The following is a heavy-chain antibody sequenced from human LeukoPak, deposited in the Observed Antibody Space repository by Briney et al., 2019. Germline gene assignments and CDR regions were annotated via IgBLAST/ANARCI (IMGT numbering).Heavy chain of an antibody. CDR1: GFTFSSYS. Sequence: GGSLRLSCAASGFTFSSYSMNWVRQAPGKGLEWVSYISSSSTIYYADSVKGRFTISRDNAKNSLYLQMSSLRAEDTALYYCGKDMSPGGLDNWGQGTLVTVSS. CDR3: GKDMSPGGLDN. CDR2: ISSSSTI. J-gene: IGHJ4*02. D-gene: IGHD3-10*01. V-gene: IGHV3-48*01.